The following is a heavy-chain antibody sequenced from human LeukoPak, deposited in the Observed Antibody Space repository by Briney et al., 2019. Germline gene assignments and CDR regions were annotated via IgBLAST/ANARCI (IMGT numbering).Heavy chain of an antibody. D-gene: IGHD2-2*01. Sequence: GESLKTSCKGSGYSFTSYWIGWVRQMPGKGLEWMGIIYPGDSDTRYSPSFQGQVTISADKSISTAYLQWSSLKASDTAMYYCARTDCSSTSCYHYMDVWGKGTTVTVSS. J-gene: IGHJ6*03. CDR1: GYSFTSYW. CDR2: IYPGDSDT. V-gene: IGHV5-51*01. CDR3: ARTDCSSTSCYHYMDV.